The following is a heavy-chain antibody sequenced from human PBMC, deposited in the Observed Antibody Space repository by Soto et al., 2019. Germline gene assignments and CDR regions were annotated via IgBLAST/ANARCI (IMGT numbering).Heavy chain of an antibody. V-gene: IGHV4-39*01. CDR2: MYSSGTT. CDR3: ARHLEIGGSDNWFAP. CDR1: GGSISSYSYY. Sequence: SETLSLTCTVSGGSISSYSYYWGWIRQPPGKSLQWIGSMYSSGTTYYNPSLKSRVTISVDTSKNQFSLKLSSVAAADTAIYYCARHLEIGGSDNWFAPWGQGTQVTVSS. J-gene: IGHJ5*02. D-gene: IGHD3-16*01.